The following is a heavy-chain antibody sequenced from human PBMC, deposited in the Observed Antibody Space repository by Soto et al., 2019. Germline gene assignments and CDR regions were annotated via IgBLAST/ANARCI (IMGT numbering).Heavy chain of an antibody. CDR3: ARDRSSAVHYYYYGMDV. V-gene: IGHV3-21*01. CDR2: ISSSSSYI. Sequence: GGSLRLSCAASGFTFSSYSMNWVRQAPGKGLEWVSSISSSSSYIYYADSVKGRFTISRDNAKNSLYLQMNSLRAEDTAVYYCARDRSSAVHYYYYGMDVWGQGTTVTVSS. J-gene: IGHJ6*02. D-gene: IGHD6-19*01. CDR1: GFTFSSYS.